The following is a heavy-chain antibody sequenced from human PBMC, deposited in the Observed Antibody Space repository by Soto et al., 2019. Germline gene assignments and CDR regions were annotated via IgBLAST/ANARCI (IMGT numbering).Heavy chain of an antibody. CDR3: AADPFGTGTPDPGRNDAFDI. Sequence: SVKVSCKASGFTFTSSAMQWVRQARGQRLEWIGWIVVGSGNTNYAQKFQERVTITRGVSTSTAYMELSSLRSEDTAVYYCAADPFGTGTPDPGRNDAFDIWGQGTMVTVSS. CDR2: IVVGSGNT. J-gene: IGHJ3*02. V-gene: IGHV1-58*02. D-gene: IGHD1-1*01. CDR1: GFTFTSSA.